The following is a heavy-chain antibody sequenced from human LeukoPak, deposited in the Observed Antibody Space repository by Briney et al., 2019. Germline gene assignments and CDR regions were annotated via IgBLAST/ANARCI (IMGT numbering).Heavy chain of an antibody. CDR3: ARSLSGASYGMDV. V-gene: IGHV1-69*04. CDR2: IIPILGIA. D-gene: IGHD2-15*01. CDR1: GGTFSSYA. J-gene: IGHJ6*02. Sequence: ASVKVSCKASGGTFSSYAISWVRQAPGQGLEWMGRIIPILGIANYAQKFQGRVTITADTSTSTAYMELSSLRSEDTAVYYCARSLSGASYGMDVWGQGTTVTVSS.